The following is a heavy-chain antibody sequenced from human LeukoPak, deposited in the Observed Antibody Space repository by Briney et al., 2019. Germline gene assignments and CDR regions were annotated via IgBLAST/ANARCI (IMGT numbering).Heavy chain of an antibody. CDR2: INPNSGGT. V-gene: IGHV1-2*02. J-gene: IGHJ4*02. Sequence: ASVKVSCKASGYTFTGYYMHWVRQAPEQGLECMGWINPNSGGTNYAQKFQGRVTMARDTSISTAYMELSRLRSDDTAVYYCARGALGTQGRYYFDYWGQGTLVTVSS. CDR3: ARGALGTQGRYYFDY. D-gene: IGHD7-27*01. CDR1: GYTFTGYY.